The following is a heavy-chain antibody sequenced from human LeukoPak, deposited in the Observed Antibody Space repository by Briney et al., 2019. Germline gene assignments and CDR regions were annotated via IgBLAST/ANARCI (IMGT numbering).Heavy chain of an antibody. D-gene: IGHD6-13*01. Sequence: ASVKVSCKTSGYTFTNYGISWVRQAPGQGLEWMGWISAYNGNTIYAQKLQGRVTMTTDTSTSTAYMEMRSLRSDDTAVYYCAVDYSSSQYNWFDPWGKGTTVTISS. CDR2: ISAYNGNT. CDR1: GYTFTNYG. CDR3: AVDYSSSQYNWFDP. J-gene: IGHJ5*01. V-gene: IGHV1-18*01.